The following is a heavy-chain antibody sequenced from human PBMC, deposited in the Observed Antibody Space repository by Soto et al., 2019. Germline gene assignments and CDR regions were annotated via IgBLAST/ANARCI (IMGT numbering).Heavy chain of an antibody. CDR2: IYFSGTA. J-gene: IGHJ4*02. Sequence: LQLQESGPGLVKPSETLSLTCSVSGASINNTSYYWGWIRQSPGKGLEWLGNIYFSGTASSTPCLRSRVTMSVDTSKNQFSLQLNSMPAADKGVYYCARGSPGPIPNSYFDFWGQGTLVTVSS. CDR3: ARGSPGPIPNSYFDF. V-gene: IGHV4-39*01. CDR1: GASINNTSYY.